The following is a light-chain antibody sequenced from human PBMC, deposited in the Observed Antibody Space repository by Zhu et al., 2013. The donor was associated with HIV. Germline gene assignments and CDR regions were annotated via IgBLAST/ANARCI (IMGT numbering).Light chain of an antibody. CDR2: KVS. CDR1: QSLVYSDGNTY. Sequence: DVVLTQSPLSLPVPLGQPASISCRSSQSLVYSDGNTYLTWFHQRPGQSPRRLIYKVSHRDSGVPDRFSGSGSGTDLTLKISRVEADDVGVYYCMQGTHRPTCGQGTKVEIK. V-gene: IGKV2-30*01. CDR3: MQGTHRPT. J-gene: IGKJ1*01.